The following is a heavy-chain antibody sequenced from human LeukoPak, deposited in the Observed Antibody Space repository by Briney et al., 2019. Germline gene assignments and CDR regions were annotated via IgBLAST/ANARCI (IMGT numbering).Heavy chain of an antibody. CDR3: ARVPHPYYYDSSGYYYDY. D-gene: IGHD3-22*01. Sequence: ASVKVSCKASGYTFTSYGISWVRQAPGQGLEWMGWISAYNGNTNYAQKLQGRVTMTTDTSTSTAYMELSSLRSEDTAVYYCARVPHPYYYDSSGYYYDYWGQGTLVTVSS. J-gene: IGHJ4*02. CDR2: ISAYNGNT. V-gene: IGHV1-18*01. CDR1: GYTFTSYG.